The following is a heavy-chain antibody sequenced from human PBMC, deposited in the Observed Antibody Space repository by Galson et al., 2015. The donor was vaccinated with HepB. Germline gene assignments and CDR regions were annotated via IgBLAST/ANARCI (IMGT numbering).Heavy chain of an antibody. V-gene: IGHV1-69*06. CDR1: GGTFSSYA. CDR3: ATGVALAAPEYFQH. CDR2: IIPIFGTA. Sequence: SVKVSCKASGGTFSSYAISWVRQAPGNGLEWMGGIIPIFGTANYAQKFQGRVTITADKFTSTVYMELSSLRSEDTAVFYCATGVALAAPEYFQHWGQGTLVTVSS. J-gene: IGHJ1*01. D-gene: IGHD6-19*01.